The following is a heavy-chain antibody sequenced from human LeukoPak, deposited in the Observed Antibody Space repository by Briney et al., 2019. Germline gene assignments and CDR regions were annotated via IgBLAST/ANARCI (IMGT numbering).Heavy chain of an antibody. D-gene: IGHD3-10*01. V-gene: IGHV2-5*01. CDR1: GFSLSTSAVG. J-gene: IGHJ4*02. CDR3: ARRGMVRGPYQRGPFGY. Sequence: SGPTLVNPTQTLTLTCTFSGFSLSTSAVGVGWIRQPPGKALEWLALIYWNDDKRYSPSLKSRHTITKDTSKNQVVLTMTNMDPVDTATYYCARRGMVRGPYQRGPFGYWGQGTLVTVSS. CDR2: IYWNDDK.